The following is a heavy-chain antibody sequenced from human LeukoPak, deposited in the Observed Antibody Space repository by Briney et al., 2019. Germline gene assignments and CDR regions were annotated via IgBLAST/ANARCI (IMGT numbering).Heavy chain of an antibody. Sequence: SGTLSLTCGVSGDFISSYNWWSWVRQPPGRRLEWIGEIYHSGSTNYNPSLKTRVTISVDKSKNQFFLKLRSVTAADTAIYYCARRSNKAIDYWGQGTLVTVSS. CDR3: ARRSNKAIDY. CDR1: GDFISSYNW. J-gene: IGHJ4*02. D-gene: IGHD2-8*01. V-gene: IGHV4-4*02. CDR2: IYHSGST.